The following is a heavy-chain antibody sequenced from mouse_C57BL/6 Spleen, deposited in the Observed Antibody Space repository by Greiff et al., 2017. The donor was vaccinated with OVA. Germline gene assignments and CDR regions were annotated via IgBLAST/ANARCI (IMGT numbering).Heavy chain of an antibody. D-gene: IGHD1-1*01. V-gene: IGHV1-50*01. CDR3: ARLDGSSPYYCDY. J-gene: IGHJ2*01. CDR2: IDPSDSYT. Sequence: QVQLQQPGAELVKPGASVKLSCKASGYTFTSYWMQWVKQRPGQGLEWIGEIDPSDSYTNYNQKFKGKATLTVDTSSSTAYMQLSSLTSEDSAVYYCARLDGSSPYYCDYWGQGTTLTVSS. CDR1: GYTFTSYW.